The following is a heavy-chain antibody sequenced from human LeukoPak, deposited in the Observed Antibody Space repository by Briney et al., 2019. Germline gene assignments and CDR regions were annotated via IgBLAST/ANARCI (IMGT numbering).Heavy chain of an antibody. J-gene: IGHJ6*03. V-gene: IGHV1-18*01. CDR2: ISAYNGNT. CDR3: AGGVVVPGEYYYMDV. D-gene: IGHD2-2*01. CDR1: GYTFTSYG. Sequence: ASVKVSCKASGYTFTSYGISWVRQAPGQGLEWMGWISAYNGNTNYAQKLQGRVTMTTDTSTSTAYMELRSLRSDDTAVYYCAGGVVVPGEYYYMDVWGKGTMVTLSS.